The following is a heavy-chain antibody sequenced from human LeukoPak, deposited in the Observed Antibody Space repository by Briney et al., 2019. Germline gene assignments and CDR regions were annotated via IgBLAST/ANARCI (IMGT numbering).Heavy chain of an antibody. CDR2: IYSGGST. D-gene: IGHD2-2*01. CDR1: GFTVSSNY. CDR3: ARDGSYCSSTSCSEGYYGMDV. Sequence: PGGSLRLSCAASGFTVSSNYMSWVRQAPGKGLEWVSVIYSGGSTYYADSAKGRFTISRDNSKNTLYLQMNSLRADDTAVYYCARDGSYCSSTSCSEGYYGMDVWGQGTTVTVSS. V-gene: IGHV3-53*01. J-gene: IGHJ6*02.